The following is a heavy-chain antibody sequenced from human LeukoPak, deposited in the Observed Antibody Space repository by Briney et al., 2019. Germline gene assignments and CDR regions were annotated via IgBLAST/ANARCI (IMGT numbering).Heavy chain of an antibody. Sequence: GGSLRLSCAASGFTFSSYAMSWVRQAPGQGLEWVSVISGSGGNSYYADPVKGRFTISRDNSKNTLYLQMNSLRAEDTAVYYCARGNAARLYYYYYGMDVWGQGTTVTVSS. V-gene: IGHV3-23*01. CDR2: ISGSGGNS. CDR3: ARGNAARLYYYYYGMDV. CDR1: GFTFSSYA. D-gene: IGHD6-6*01. J-gene: IGHJ6*02.